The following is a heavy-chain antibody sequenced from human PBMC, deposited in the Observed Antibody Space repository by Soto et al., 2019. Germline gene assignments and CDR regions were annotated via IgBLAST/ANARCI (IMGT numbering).Heavy chain of an antibody. CDR2: IFWDDDK. Sequence: QITFKESGPTLVKPKQTLALTCTFSGFSVTSDGVGVGWIRQPPGKALEWLAVIFWDDDKRYSPSLESRLSIARDTSKDQVFLTMTNMESVDTATNYCALLNDGDYTFWGQGTRVTVSS. CDR3: ALLNDGDYTF. D-gene: IGHD4-17*01. J-gene: IGHJ4*02. CDR1: GFSVTSDGVG. V-gene: IGHV2-5*02.